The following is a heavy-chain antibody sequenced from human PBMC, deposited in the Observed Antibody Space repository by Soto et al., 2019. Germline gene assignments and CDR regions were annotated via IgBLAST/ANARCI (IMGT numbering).Heavy chain of an antibody. Sequence: SETLSLPCTVAGGSISSYYWSWILQTPGKGLEWIGYIYYSGSTNYNPSLKSRVTISVDTSKNQFSLKLSSVTAADTAVYYCAREGLYSSSWYGVVDPWGQGTLVTVSS. CDR1: GGSISSYY. CDR2: IYYSGST. J-gene: IGHJ5*02. V-gene: IGHV4-59*01. CDR3: AREGLYSSSWYGVVDP. D-gene: IGHD6-13*01.